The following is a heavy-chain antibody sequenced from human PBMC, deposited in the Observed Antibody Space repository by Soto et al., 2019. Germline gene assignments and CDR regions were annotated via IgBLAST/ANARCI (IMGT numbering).Heavy chain of an antibody. CDR1: GGSISSYY. CDR3: ARGRVYCSGGRCYSDWFDP. Sequence: SETLSLTCTVSGGSISSYYWSWIRQPAGKGLEWIGRIYTSGSTNYNPSLKSRVTMSVDTSKNQFSLKLSSVTAADTAVYYCARGRVYCSGGRCYSDWFDPWGQGTLVTVSS. V-gene: IGHV4-4*07. CDR2: IYTSGST. J-gene: IGHJ5*02. D-gene: IGHD2-15*01.